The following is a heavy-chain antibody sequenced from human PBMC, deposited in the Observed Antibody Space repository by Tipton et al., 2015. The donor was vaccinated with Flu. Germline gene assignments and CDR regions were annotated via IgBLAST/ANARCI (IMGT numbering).Heavy chain of an antibody. Sequence: TLSLTCTIYGDSISSRYYWGWVRQPPGKGLEWIGNICPGSPYYNPSLRSRVTISVAGARPQFSLRLTSVTAADTAVYYCARHTGDSVRGLIDYWGQGTLVTVSS. CDR1: GDSISSRYY. J-gene: IGHJ4*02. CDR3: ARHTGDSVRGLIDY. CDR2: ICPGSP. D-gene: IGHD3-10*02. V-gene: IGHV4-38-2*02.